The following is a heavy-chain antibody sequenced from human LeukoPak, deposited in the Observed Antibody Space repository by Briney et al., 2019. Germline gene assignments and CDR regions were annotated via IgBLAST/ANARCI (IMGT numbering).Heavy chain of an antibody. CDR3: ASGYYDFWSGYSYDY. Sequence: GASVTVSCKASGYTFTGYYMHWVRQAPGQGLEWMGWINPNSGGTNYAQKFQGRVTMTRDTPISTAYMELSRLRSDDTAVYYCASGYYDFWSGYSYDYWGQGTLVTVSS. V-gene: IGHV1-2*02. CDR1: GYTFTGYY. J-gene: IGHJ4*02. D-gene: IGHD3-3*01. CDR2: INPNSGGT.